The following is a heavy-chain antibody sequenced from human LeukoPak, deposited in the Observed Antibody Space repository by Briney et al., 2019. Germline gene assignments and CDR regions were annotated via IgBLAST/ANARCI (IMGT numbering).Heavy chain of an antibody. D-gene: IGHD3-9*01. Sequence: GGSLRLSCAASGFTFSSYAMSWVRQAPGKGLEWVSALTASGETTYYADSVKGRFTIFRDNSKNTLFLQMNSLRAEDTAVYYCAANGESTDWHWNYWGQGTLVTVSS. V-gene: IGHV3-23*01. CDR3: AANGESTDWHWNY. CDR1: GFTFSSYA. CDR2: LTASGETT. J-gene: IGHJ4*02.